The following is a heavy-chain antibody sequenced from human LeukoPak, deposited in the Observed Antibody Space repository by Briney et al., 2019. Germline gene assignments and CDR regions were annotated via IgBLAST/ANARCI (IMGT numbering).Heavy chain of an antibody. CDR3: AREKLPLFGLLFVPYYFDY. CDR1: GYTFTSYG. CDR2: ISAYNGNT. Sequence: ASVKVSCKASGYTFTSYGTSWVRQAPGRGLEWMEWISAYNGNTNYAQKLQGRVTMTTDTSTSTAYMELRSLRSDDTAVYYCAREKLPLFGLLFVPYYFDYWGQGTLVTVSS. D-gene: IGHD2-21*02. V-gene: IGHV1-18*01. J-gene: IGHJ4*02.